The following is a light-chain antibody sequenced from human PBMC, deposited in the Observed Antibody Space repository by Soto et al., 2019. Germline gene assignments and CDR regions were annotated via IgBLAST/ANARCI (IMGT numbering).Light chain of an antibody. CDR1: SSNIENNY. V-gene: IGLV1-51*01. J-gene: IGLJ2*01. Sequence: QSVLTQPPSVSAAPGQTVTISCSGGSSNIENNYVSWYQHLPGTAPKLLIYDNNQRPSGIPDRFSGSKSGPSATLGVTGLQTGDEADYYCGTWDTSLSTVVFGGGTKLTVL. CDR2: DNN. CDR3: GTWDTSLSTVV.